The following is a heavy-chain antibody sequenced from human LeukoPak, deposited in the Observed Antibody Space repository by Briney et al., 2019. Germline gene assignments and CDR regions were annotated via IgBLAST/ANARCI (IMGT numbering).Heavy chain of an antibody. CDR3: ARALIVVVVADYFDY. D-gene: IGHD2-15*01. CDR1: GFTFSSYW. Sequence: GGSLRLSCAASGFTFSSYWMSWVRQAPGKGLEWVANIKQDGSEKYYVDSVKGRFTISRDNAKNSLYLQMNSPRAEDTAVYYCARALIVVVVADYFDYWGQGTLVTVSS. CDR2: IKQDGSEK. J-gene: IGHJ4*02. V-gene: IGHV3-7*01.